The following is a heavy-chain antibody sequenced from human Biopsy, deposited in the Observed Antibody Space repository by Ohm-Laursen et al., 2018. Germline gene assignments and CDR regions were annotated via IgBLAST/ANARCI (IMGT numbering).Heavy chain of an antibody. V-gene: IGHV4-4*07. CDR3: ARAPPLIRGVVESWFDP. J-gene: IGHJ5*02. CDR2: IYITGET. CDR1: GGYISHYY. D-gene: IGHD3-10*01. Sequence: PSETLSLTCPVSGGYISHYYWTWIRQPAGQGLEWIGRIYITGETDYNPPLKSRVTVSVDSSKKQFSLKLRSVTAADTAIYYCARAPPLIRGVVESWFDPWGQGILVTVSS.